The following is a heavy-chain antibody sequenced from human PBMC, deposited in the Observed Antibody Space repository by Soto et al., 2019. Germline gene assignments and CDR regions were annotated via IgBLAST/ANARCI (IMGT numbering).Heavy chain of an antibody. V-gene: IGHV1-69*13. CDR2: SIPIFGTA. CDR1: GGTFNDYP. J-gene: IGHJ6*02. D-gene: IGHD5-12*01. Sequence: SVKGSCKASGGTFNDYPSTWVRQAPGEGLEWMGGSIPIFGTANYAQKFQGRVTISVDESTSTAYMELSSLRSEDTAVYYCARGRGYSGDDHYYYFDMDVWGQGTTVTVSS. CDR3: ARGRGYSGDDHYYYFDMDV.